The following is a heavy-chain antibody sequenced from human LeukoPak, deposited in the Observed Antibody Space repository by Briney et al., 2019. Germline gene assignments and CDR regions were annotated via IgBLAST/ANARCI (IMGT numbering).Heavy chain of an antibody. CDR2: ISDSGGNT. D-gene: IGHD2-8*01. J-gene: IGHJ4*02. Sequence: GGALRLSCAVSGFTFSSYAMSWVRQAPGKGLEWVSTISDSGGNTYYADSVKGRFTISRDNAKNSLYLRMNSLRAEDTAVYYCARDGGCTADYWGQGTLVTVSS. V-gene: IGHV3-23*01. CDR3: ARDGGCTADY. CDR1: GFTFSSYA.